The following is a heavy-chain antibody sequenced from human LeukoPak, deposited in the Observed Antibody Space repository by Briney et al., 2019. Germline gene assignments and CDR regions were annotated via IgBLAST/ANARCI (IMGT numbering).Heavy chain of an antibody. CDR1: GFTFSSYA. D-gene: IGHD3-3*01. CDR2: INHSGST. J-gene: IGHJ3*02. CDR3: ARGGLRITIFGVVINDAFDI. Sequence: GSLRLSCAASGFTFSSYAMSWVRQPPGKGLEWIGEINHSGSTNYNPSLKSRVTISVDTSKNQFSLKLSSVTAADTAVYYCARGGLRITIFGVVINDAFDIWGQGTMVTVSS. V-gene: IGHV4-34*01.